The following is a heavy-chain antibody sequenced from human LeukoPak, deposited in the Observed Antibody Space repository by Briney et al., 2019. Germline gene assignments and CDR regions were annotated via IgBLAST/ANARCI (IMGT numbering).Heavy chain of an antibody. Sequence: SETLSLTCTVSGGSISSYYWSWLRQPPGKGLEWIGYIYYSRSTNYNPSLKSRVTISVETSKNEFSLKLRSVTAADTAVYYCARVTGYRIEDYFDYWGQGTLVTVSS. CDR3: ARVTGYRIEDYFDY. V-gene: IGHV4-59*01. CDR2: IYYSRST. CDR1: GGSISSYY. D-gene: IGHD6-13*01. J-gene: IGHJ4*02.